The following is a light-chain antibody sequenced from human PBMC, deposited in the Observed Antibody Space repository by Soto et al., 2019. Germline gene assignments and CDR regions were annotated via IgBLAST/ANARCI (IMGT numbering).Light chain of an antibody. CDR2: EGN. V-gene: IGLV2-23*01. Sequence: QSALTQPASVSGSPGQSVTISCTGTSSDVGTYNLVTWYQQHPGKAPKLIVYEGNKRPSGVSNRFSASKSGNTASLTISGRQAEDEADYYCCSYAPSRTLLFGGGTKVTVL. J-gene: IGLJ2*01. CDR3: CSYAPSRTLL. CDR1: SSDVGTYNL.